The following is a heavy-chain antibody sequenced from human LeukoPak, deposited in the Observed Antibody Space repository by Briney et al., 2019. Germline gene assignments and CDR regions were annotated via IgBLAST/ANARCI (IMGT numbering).Heavy chain of an antibody. CDR3: STDYLIIVGAYQNY. V-gene: IGHV3-15*01. CDR2: IKSKTDGGTT. D-gene: IGHD1-26*01. J-gene: IGHJ4*02. Sequence: GGSLRLSCAASGFTFSNAWMSWVRQAPGKGLEWVGRIKSKTDGGTTDYAAPVKGRFTISRDDSKNTLYLQMNSLKAEDTAVYYCSTDYLIIVGAYQNYWGQGTLVTVSS. CDR1: GFTFSNAW.